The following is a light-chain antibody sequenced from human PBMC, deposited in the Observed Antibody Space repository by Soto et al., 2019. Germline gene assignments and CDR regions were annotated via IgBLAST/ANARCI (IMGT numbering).Light chain of an antibody. Sequence: DIQMTQSPATLSASVGDRVTITCRASQSISSWLAWYQQKPGKVPKLLIDDASSLESGVPSRFSGSGSGTEFTLTISSLQPDDFATYYCQQYNTYLWTFGQGTKVEIK. V-gene: IGKV1-5*01. CDR1: QSISSW. J-gene: IGKJ1*01. CDR3: QQYNTYLWT. CDR2: DAS.